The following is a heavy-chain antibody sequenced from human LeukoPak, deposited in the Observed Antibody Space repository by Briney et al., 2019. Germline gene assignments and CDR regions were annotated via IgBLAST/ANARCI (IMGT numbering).Heavy chain of an antibody. J-gene: IGHJ5*02. Sequence: ASVKVSCKASGGTFSSYAISWVRQAPGQGLEWMGWINPNSGGTNYAQKFQGRVTMTRDTSISTAYMELSRLRSDDTAVYYCARERGYGDSNWFDPWGQGTLVTVSS. CDR3: ARERGYGDSNWFDP. V-gene: IGHV1-2*02. CDR2: INPNSGGT. D-gene: IGHD4-17*01. CDR1: GGTFSSYA.